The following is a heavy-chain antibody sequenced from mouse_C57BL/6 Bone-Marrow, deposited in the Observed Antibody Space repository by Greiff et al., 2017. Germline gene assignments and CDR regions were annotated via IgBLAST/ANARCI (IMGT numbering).Heavy chain of an antibody. CDR1: GYTFTSYW. D-gene: IGHD1-1*01. V-gene: IGHV1-64*01. CDR2: IHPNSGST. J-gene: IGHJ3*01. Sequence: QVQLQQPGAELVKPGASVKLSCKASGYTFTSYWMHWVKQRPGQGLEWIGMIHPNSGSTNYNEKFKSKATLTVDKSSSTAYMQLSSLTSEDSAVYYCAREEVYYYSSSWAYWGQGTLVTVSA. CDR3: AREEVYYYSSSWAY.